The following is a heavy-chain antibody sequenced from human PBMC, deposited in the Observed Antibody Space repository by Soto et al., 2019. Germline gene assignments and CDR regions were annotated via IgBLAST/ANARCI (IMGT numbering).Heavy chain of an antibody. Sequence: QVQLVESGGGVVQPGRSLRLSCAASGFTFRNYGMHWVRQAPGKGLEWVAIISYDGNNEHYADSVKGRFTISRDNSRNTLHLQMNSLRIEDTAVYFCAKSPAPMGYYLDYWGQGTLVTVSS. V-gene: IGHV3-30*18. CDR1: GFTFRNYG. CDR3: AKSPAPMGYYLDY. J-gene: IGHJ4*02. CDR2: ISYDGNNE.